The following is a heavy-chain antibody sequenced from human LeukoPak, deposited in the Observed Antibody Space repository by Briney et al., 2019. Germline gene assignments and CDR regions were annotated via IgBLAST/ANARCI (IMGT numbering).Heavy chain of an antibody. D-gene: IGHD6-13*01. V-gene: IGHV1-69*06. Sequence: ASVKVSCKASGGTFSSYAISWVRQAPGQGLEWMGGIIPIFGTANYAQKFQGRVTITADKSTSTAYMELSSLRSEDTAVYYCARRKAYSSSGGWFDPWGQGTLVTVSS. CDR3: ARRKAYSSSGGWFDP. J-gene: IGHJ5*02. CDR2: IIPIFGTA. CDR1: GGTFSSYA.